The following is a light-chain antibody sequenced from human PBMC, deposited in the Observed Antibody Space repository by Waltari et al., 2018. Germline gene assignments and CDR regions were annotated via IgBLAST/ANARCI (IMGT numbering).Light chain of an antibody. CDR1: SSDVGAYNY. Sequence: QSALTQPASVSGSPGQSITLPCTGTSSDVGAYNYVSWYQQHPGKAPKRMISDVSDRPSGVSNRFSGSKSGNTASLTISGLQAEDEADYFCMSYTSSSSWIFGGGTKLTVL. V-gene: IGLV2-14*03. J-gene: IGLJ2*01. CDR2: DVS. CDR3: MSYTSSSSWI.